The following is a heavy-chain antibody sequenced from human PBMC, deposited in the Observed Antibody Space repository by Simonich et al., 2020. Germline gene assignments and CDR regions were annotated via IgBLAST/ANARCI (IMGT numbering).Heavy chain of an antibody. CDR3: ARVGYSNYYYYGMDV. Sequence: VQLQESGPGLVKPSETLSLTCAVSGYSISSGYYWGWIRQPPGKGLEWIGSIYHSGSTYYNPSLKSRVTISVDTSKNQFSLKRSSVTAADTAVYYCARVGYSNYYYYGMDVWGQGTTVTVSS. CDR2: IYHSGST. CDR1: GYSISSGYY. D-gene: IGHD6-13*01. V-gene: IGHV4-38-2*01. J-gene: IGHJ6*02.